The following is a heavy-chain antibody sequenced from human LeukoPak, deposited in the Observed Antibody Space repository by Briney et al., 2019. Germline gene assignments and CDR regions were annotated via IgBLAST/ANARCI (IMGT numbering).Heavy chain of an antibody. Sequence: SETLSLTCTVSGGSISSYYWSWIRQPAGKGLEWIGRIYTSGSTNYNPSLKSRVTMSVDTFKNQFSLKLSSVTAADTAVYYCARDTGYCSGGSCYFVDWFDPWGQGTLVTVSS. CDR2: IYTSGST. CDR3: ARDTGYCSGGSCYFVDWFDP. V-gene: IGHV4-4*07. D-gene: IGHD2-15*01. J-gene: IGHJ5*02. CDR1: GGSISSYY.